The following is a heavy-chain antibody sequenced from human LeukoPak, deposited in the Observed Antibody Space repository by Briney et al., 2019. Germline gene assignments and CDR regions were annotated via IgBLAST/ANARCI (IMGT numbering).Heavy chain of an antibody. J-gene: IGHJ5*02. CDR3: ARDGDGYPSGNWFDP. D-gene: IGHD5-24*01. Sequence: SVKVSCKASGGTFSNYAISWVRQAPGQGLEWMGRIIPIFGIANYAQKFQGRVTITADKSTSTAYMELSSLRSEDTAVYYCARDGDGYPSGNWFDPWGQGTLVTVSS. V-gene: IGHV1-69*04. CDR1: GGTFSNYA. CDR2: IIPIFGIA.